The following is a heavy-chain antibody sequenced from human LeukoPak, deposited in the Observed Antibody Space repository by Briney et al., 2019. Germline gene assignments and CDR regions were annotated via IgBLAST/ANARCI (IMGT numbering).Heavy chain of an antibody. D-gene: IGHD3-10*01. CDR2: ISGSGGST. Sequence: PGGSLRLSCAASGFTFSSYAMSWVRQALGKGLEWVSAISGSGGSTYYADSVKGRFTISRDNSKNTLYLQMNSLRAEDTAVYYCAKVFHAGIREALDQFDYWGQGTLVTVSS. CDR3: AKVFHAGIREALDQFDY. V-gene: IGHV3-23*01. J-gene: IGHJ4*02. CDR1: GFTFSSYA.